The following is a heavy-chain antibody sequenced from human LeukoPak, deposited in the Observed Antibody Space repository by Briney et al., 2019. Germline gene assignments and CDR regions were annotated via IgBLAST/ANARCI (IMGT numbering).Heavy chain of an antibody. J-gene: IGHJ4*02. D-gene: IGHD2-8*01. CDR2: INPNSGGT. CDR1: GYTFTVNY. CDR3: ARVGYCTKGVCYNYDY. V-gene: IGHV1-2*02. Sequence: ASVKVSCKASGYTFTVNYLHWVRQAPGQGLEWMGWINPNSGGTKYARKFQGRVTMTRDTSITTAYMELSRLTFDDTAVYYCARVGYCTKGVCYNYDYWGQGTLVTVSS.